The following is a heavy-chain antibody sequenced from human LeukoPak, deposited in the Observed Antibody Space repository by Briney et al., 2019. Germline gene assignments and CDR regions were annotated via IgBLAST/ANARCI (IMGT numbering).Heavy chain of an antibody. CDR2: ISSSSSYI. Sequence: GGSLRLSCAASGFTFSSYSMNWVRQAPGKGLEWVSYISSSSSYIYYADSVKGRFTISRDNAKNSLYLRMNSLRAEDTAVYYCARAGYYDSSGYYYYFDYWGQGTLVTVSS. CDR3: ARAGYYDSSGYYYYFDY. CDR1: GFTFSSYS. V-gene: IGHV3-21*01. J-gene: IGHJ4*02. D-gene: IGHD3-22*01.